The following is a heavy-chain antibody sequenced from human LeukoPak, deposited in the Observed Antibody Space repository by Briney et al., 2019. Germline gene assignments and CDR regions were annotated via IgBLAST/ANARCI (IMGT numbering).Heavy chain of an antibody. CDR2: INSDGSST. CDR1: GFTFSSYW. D-gene: IGHD2-15*01. Sequence: TGGSLRLSCAASGFTFSSYWMHWVRQAPGKGLVWVSRINSDGSSTSYADSVKGRFTISRDNAKNTLYLQMNSLRAEDTAVYYCARGGGYCSGGSCYSGYGMDVWGQGTTVTVSS. CDR3: ARGGGYCSGGSCYSGYGMDV. V-gene: IGHV3-74*01. J-gene: IGHJ6*02.